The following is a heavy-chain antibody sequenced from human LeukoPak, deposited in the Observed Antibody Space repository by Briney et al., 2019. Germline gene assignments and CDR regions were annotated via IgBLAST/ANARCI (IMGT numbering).Heavy chain of an antibody. D-gene: IGHD3-22*01. J-gene: IGHJ6*03. Sequence: SETLSLTCSVSGGSISTYYWSWIRQSAGKGLEWIGRIYKSGSSNYNPSLKSRVSMSVDSSKNHFSLNLTSVTAEDTAVYYCARDGRFRDYDNPYYYYYYMDVWGKGTTVTVSS. CDR2: IYKSGSS. CDR1: GGSISTYY. CDR3: ARDGRFRDYDNPYYYYYYMDV. V-gene: IGHV4-4*07.